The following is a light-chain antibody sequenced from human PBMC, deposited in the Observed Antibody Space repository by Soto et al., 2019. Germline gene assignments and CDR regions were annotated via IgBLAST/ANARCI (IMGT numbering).Light chain of an antibody. V-gene: IGLV1-44*01. J-gene: IGLJ3*02. CDR1: SSNIGSNT. CDR2: SNN. CDR3: AAWDDSLNGDWV. Sequence: QSVLTQPPSASGTPGQRVTISCSGSSSNIGSNTVNWYQQLPGTAPKLLIYSNNQRPSVVPDRFSCSKSGTSASLAISGLQSEYEADYYCAAWDDSLNGDWVFGGGTKLTVL.